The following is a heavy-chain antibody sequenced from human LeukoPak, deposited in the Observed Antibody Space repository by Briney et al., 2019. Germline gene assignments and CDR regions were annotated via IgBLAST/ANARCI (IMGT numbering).Heavy chain of an antibody. CDR1: GYTFTSYS. J-gene: IGHJ4*02. V-gene: IGHV1-46*01. D-gene: IGHD3-9*01. CDR3: ARRYYDILTGYYRPFDY. Sequence: ASVKVSCKASGYTFTSYSLHWVRQAPGQGLEWMGIINPSGFSPTYAQRFQGRVTMTRDTSTSTVYMELSSLTSEDTAVYYCARRYYDILTGYYRPFDYWGQGTLVTVSS. CDR2: INPSGFSP.